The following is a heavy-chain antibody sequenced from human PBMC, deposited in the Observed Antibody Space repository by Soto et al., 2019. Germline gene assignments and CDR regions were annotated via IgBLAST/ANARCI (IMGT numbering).Heavy chain of an antibody. CDR2: ISYDGSNK. Sequence: GGSLRPSCAASGFTFSSYAMHWVRQAPGKGPEWVAVISYDGSNKYYADSVKGRFTISRDNSKNTLYLQMNSLRAEDTAVYYCARDGGYCSGGSCYSGAFDIWGQGTMVTV. J-gene: IGHJ3*02. CDR3: ARDGGYCSGGSCYSGAFDI. V-gene: IGHV3-30-3*01. D-gene: IGHD2-15*01. CDR1: GFTFSSYA.